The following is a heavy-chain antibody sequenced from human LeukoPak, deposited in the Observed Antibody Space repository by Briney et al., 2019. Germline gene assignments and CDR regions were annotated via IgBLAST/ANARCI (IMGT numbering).Heavy chain of an antibody. V-gene: IGHV4-39*01. CDR3: ARCLGHYYDSSGYYYPAY. Sequence: SETLSLTCTVSGGSISSSSYHWGWIRQPPGKGLEWIGSIYYSGSTYYNPSLKSRITISVDTSKNQFSLKLSSVTAADTAVYYCARCLGHYYDSSGYYYPAYWGQGTLVTVSS. CDR2: IYYSGST. D-gene: IGHD3-22*01. CDR1: GGSISSSSYH. J-gene: IGHJ4*02.